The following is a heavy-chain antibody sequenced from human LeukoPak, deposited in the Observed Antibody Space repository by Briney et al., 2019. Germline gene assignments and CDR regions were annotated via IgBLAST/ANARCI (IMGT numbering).Heavy chain of an antibody. CDR2: ISYDGSNK. J-gene: IGHJ4*02. CDR1: GFTFSSYA. V-gene: IGHV3-30-3*01. D-gene: IGHD3-10*01. Sequence: GRSLRLSCAASGFTFSSYAMHWVRQAPGKGLEWVAVISYDGSNKYYADSVKGRFTISRDNSKNTLYLQMNSLRAEDTAVYYCALRGGSGSYSYFFDSWGQGTLVTVSS. CDR3: ALRGGSGSYSYFFDS.